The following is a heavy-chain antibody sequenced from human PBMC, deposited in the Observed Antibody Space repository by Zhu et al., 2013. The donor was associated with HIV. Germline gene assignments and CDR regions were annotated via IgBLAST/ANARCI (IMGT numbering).Heavy chain of an antibody. D-gene: IGHD2-15*01. J-gene: IGHJ6*02. CDR3: VRFNSIHVRRSGVYQYHYYGMDV. V-gene: IGHV1-2*02. CDR1: GYTFTSYY. CDR2: INPNSGDT. Sequence: QVQLVQSGAEVKKPGASVKVSCKASGYTFTSYYMHWVRQAPGQGLEWMGWINPNSGDTNYAQKFQGRVTMTRDTSISTAYMELSSLRSEDTASYYCVRFNSIHVRRSGVYQYHYYGMDVWGQGTTVAVSS.